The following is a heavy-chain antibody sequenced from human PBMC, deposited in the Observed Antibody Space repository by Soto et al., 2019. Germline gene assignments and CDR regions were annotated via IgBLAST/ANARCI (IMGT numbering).Heavy chain of an antibody. V-gene: IGHV3-21*06. CDR3: ARSGVAALDS. Sequence: EVQLVESGGGLVKLGGSLRLSCAASGFTFRDYSLNWVRQAPGKGLEWVSSITSKSTYIYYADSVKGRFTISRDNAKSSLYLQMDSLRADDTAAYFCARSGVAALDSWGQGTLVTVSS. CDR2: ITSKSTYI. D-gene: IGHD2-8*01. J-gene: IGHJ5*01. CDR1: GFTFRDYS.